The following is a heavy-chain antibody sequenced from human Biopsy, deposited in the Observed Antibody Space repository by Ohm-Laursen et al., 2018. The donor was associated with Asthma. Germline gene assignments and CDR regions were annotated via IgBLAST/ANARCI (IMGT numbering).Heavy chain of an antibody. CDR3: VRDGTDDAFDI. J-gene: IGHJ3*02. D-gene: IGHD1-1*01. CDR1: GFSFSNFA. V-gene: IGHV3-30*01. Sequence: SSLRLSCTASGFSFSNFAIHWVRQAPGKGPEWVGVISKDASTQDYADSVKGRFTMARDNSKNTLDLQMNSLREEDTAVYYCVRDGTDDAFDIWGQGTVVSVSS. CDR2: ISKDASTQ.